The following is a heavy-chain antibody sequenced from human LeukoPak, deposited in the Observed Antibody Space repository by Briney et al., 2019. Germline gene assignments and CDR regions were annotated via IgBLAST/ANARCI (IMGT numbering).Heavy chain of an antibody. Sequence: GGSLRLSCAASGFTFSSYAMSWVRQAPGKGLEWVSAISGSGGSTYYADSVKGRFTISRDNSKNTLYLQMNSLRAEDTAVYYCARGQAQQWLVSPWNYYYMDVWGKGTTVTISS. J-gene: IGHJ6*03. D-gene: IGHD6-19*01. CDR2: ISGSGGST. CDR1: GFTFSSYA. CDR3: ARGQAQQWLVSPWNYYYMDV. V-gene: IGHV3-23*01.